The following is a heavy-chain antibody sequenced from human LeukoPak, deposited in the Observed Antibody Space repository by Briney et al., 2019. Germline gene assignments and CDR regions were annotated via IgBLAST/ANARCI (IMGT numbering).Heavy chain of an antibody. CDR3: CVGDGDYVFYWFDP. CDR2: INPNSGGT. D-gene: IGHD4-17*01. J-gene: IGHJ5*02. V-gene: IGHV1-2*02. Sequence: GASVKVSCKASGYTFTGYYMHWVRQAPGQGLEWMGWINPNSGGTNYAQKFQGRVTMTRDTSISTAYMELSRLRSDDTAVYYCCVGDGDYVFYWFDPWGQGTLVTVSS. CDR1: GYTFTGYY.